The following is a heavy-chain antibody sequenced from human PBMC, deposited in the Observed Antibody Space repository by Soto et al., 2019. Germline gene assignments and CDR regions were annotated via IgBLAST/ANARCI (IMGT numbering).Heavy chain of an antibody. CDR1: GYTFTSYG. V-gene: IGHV1-18*01. Sequence: QVQLVQSGAEVKKPGASVKVSCKASGYTFTSYGISWVRQAPGQGLEWMGWISAYNGNTNYAQKLQGRVTMTTDTSSSTAYMELRSLRSDDTAVYYCARDAHSPSVTDDPDYWGQGTLVTVSS. D-gene: IGHD4-17*01. CDR3: ARDAHSPSVTDDPDY. J-gene: IGHJ4*02. CDR2: ISAYNGNT.